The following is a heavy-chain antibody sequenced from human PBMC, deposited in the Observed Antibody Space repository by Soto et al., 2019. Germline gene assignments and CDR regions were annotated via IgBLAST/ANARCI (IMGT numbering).Heavy chain of an antibody. CDR1: GGTFSSYA. J-gene: IGHJ5*02. Sequence: SVKVSCKASGGTFSSYAISWVRQAPGQGLEWMGGIIPIFGTANYAQKFQGRVTITADESTSTAYMELSSLRSEDTAVYYCARRISIAAAGTWWFDPWGQGTRVTVSS. CDR3: ARRISIAAAGTWWFDP. V-gene: IGHV1-69*13. CDR2: IIPIFGTA. D-gene: IGHD6-13*01.